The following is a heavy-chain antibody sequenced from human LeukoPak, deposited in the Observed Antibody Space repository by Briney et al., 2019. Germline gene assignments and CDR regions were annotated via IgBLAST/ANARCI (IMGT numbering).Heavy chain of an antibody. Sequence: GGSLRLSCEASEFTFSSYSMNWVRQAPGKGLEWVSSISTSSRYIHYADSVKGRFTISRDNAKNSLYLQMNSLRAEDTAVYYCARGGSGSYLVDFYYYMDVWGKGITVTVSS. J-gene: IGHJ6*03. D-gene: IGHD1-26*01. V-gene: IGHV3-21*01. CDR3: ARGGSGSYLVDFYYYMDV. CDR2: ISTSSRYI. CDR1: EFTFSSYS.